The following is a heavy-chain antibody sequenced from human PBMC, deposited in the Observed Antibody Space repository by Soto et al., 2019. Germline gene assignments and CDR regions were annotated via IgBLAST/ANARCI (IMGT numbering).Heavy chain of an antibody. CDR1: GGSISSSY. CDR3: AKFYGSGSTTFDY. CDR2: IYDSGST. D-gene: IGHD3-10*01. J-gene: IGHJ4*02. V-gene: IGHV4-59*08. Sequence: SETLSLTCTVSGGSISSSYWSWIRQPPGKGLEWIGYIYDSGSTYYNSSLKSRVTMAVDTSKKQFSLNLSSVTAADTAVYYCAKFYGSGSTTFDYWGQGTLVTVSS.